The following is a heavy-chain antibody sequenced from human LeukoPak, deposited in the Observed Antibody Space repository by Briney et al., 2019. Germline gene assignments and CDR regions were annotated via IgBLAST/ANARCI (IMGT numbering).Heavy chain of an antibody. D-gene: IGHD3-16*02. CDR1: GFTFSGAW. J-gene: IGHJ4*02. Sequence: GGSLRLSCAASGFTFSGAWMSWVRQAPGKGLEWVGHIKRKIDGGTTDYAAPVKGRFAISRDDSKNTLYLQMNSLKIEDTAVYYCTTSYYDYVWGSYRYQKYYFDYWGQGTLVTVSS. V-gene: IGHV3-15*01. CDR2: IKRKIDGGTT. CDR3: TTSYYDYVWGSYRYQKYYFDY.